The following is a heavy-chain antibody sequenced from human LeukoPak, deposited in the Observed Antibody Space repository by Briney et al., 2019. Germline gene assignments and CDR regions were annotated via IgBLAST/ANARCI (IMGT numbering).Heavy chain of an antibody. Sequence: SVKVSCKASGGTFSSYAISWVRQAPGQGLEWMGRIIPIFGTANYAQKFQGRVTITADKSTSTAYMELSSLRSEDTAVYYCAYCGGDCYFGYWGQGTLVTVSS. CDR3: AYCGGDCYFGY. V-gene: IGHV1-69*06. CDR1: GGTFSSYA. D-gene: IGHD2-21*02. CDR2: IIPIFGTA. J-gene: IGHJ4*02.